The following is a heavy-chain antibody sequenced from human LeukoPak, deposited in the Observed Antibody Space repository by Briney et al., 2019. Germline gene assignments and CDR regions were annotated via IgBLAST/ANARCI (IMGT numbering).Heavy chain of an antibody. CDR3: ARAAYYYDSSGYYFQPDAFDI. V-gene: IGHV4-39*07. Sequence: PSETLSLTCTVSGGSISSSNYYWGWIRQPPRKGLEWIGSIYYSGSTYSNPSLKSRVTISVDTSKNQFSLKLSSVTAADTAVYYCARAAYYYDSSGYYFQPDAFDIWGQGTMVTVSS. J-gene: IGHJ3*02. D-gene: IGHD3-22*01. CDR1: GGSISSSNYY. CDR2: IYYSGST.